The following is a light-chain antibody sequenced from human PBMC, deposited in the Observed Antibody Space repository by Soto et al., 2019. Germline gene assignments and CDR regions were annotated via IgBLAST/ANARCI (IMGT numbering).Light chain of an antibody. CDR3: QKYNNWPWT. J-gene: IGKJ1*01. V-gene: IGKV3D-15*01. CDR2: GAS. CDR1: QSVSSN. Sequence: EIVMTQAPATLSVSPGEIATLSWSASQSVSSNLAWYQQKPGQAPRLLIYGASNRATGIPDRFSGSGSGTDFTLTISSLQSEDFAVYSCQKYNNWPWTFGQGTKVAIK.